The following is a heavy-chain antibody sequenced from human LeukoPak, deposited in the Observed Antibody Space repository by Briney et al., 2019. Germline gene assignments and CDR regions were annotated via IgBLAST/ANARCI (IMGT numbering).Heavy chain of an antibody. V-gene: IGHV3-74*01. D-gene: IGHD3-3*01. CDR1: GFTFSSYW. Sequence: GGSLRLSCAASGFTFSSYWMHWVRQAPGKGLVWVSRINSDGSSTSYADSVKGRFTISRDNAKNTLYLQMNSLRAEDTAVYYCARGDYDFWSGRSYYYYGMDVRGQGTTVTVSS. CDR2: INSDGSST. CDR3: ARGDYDFWSGRSYYYYGMDV. J-gene: IGHJ6*02.